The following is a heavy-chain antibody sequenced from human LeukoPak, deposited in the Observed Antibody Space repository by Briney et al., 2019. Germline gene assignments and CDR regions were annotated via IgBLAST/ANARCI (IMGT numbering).Heavy chain of an antibody. J-gene: IGHJ6*03. CDR1: GGTFSSYA. Sequence: SAKLSCKASGGTFSSYAISWVRQAPGQGLEWMGGIIPIFGTAHYAPTFHGRVTTTADESTPTANMELSSLRSEDTAVYYFARDIWESGYAPKGAYYYYMDVWGKGTTVTVPS. CDR2: IIPIFGTA. V-gene: IGHV1-69*13. CDR3: ARDIWESGYAPKGAYYYYMDV. D-gene: IGHD5-12*01.